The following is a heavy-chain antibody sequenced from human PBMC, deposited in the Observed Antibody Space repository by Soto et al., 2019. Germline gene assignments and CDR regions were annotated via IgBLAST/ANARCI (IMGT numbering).Heavy chain of an antibody. Sequence: PSETLSLTCDVSGASIKSDTWWTWVRQSPGKGLEWIGEIYHSGSTYYNPSLKSRVTISVDRSKNQFSLKLSSVTAADTAVYYCARGPLECSSTNCYTHWFDPWGQGTLVTVSS. V-gene: IGHV4-4*02. CDR1: GASIKSDTW. D-gene: IGHD2-2*02. CDR3: ARGPLECSSTNCYTHWFDP. CDR2: IYHSGST. J-gene: IGHJ5*02.